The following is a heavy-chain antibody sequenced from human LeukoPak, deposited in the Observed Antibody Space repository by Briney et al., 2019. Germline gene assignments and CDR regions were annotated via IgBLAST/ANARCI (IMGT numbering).Heavy chain of an antibody. J-gene: IGHJ4*02. CDR2: ISYSGST. CDR3: ARLPFYDSSGYYPFDY. V-gene: IGHV4-59*08. D-gene: IGHD3-22*01. CDR1: GGSISNYY. Sequence: SETLSLTCTVSGGSISNYYWSWIRQPPGKGLEWIGYISYSGSTNYNPSLRSRVTISVDTSKNQFSLKLRTVTAADTAVYYCARLPFYDSSGYYPFDYWGQGTLVTVSS.